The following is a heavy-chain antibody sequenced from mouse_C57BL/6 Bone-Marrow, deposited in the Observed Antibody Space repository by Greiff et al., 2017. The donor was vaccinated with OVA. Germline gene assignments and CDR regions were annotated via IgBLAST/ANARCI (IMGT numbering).Heavy chain of an antibody. D-gene: IGHD1-1*01. Sequence: EVKVVESGGDLVKPGGSLKLSCAASGFTFSSYGMSWVRQSPDKRLEWVATISSGGSYTSYPDSVKGRFTISRDNAKNTLYLQMSSLKSEDTAMYYCARHDTTVVATEYFDYWGQGTTLTVSS. CDR2: ISSGGSYT. V-gene: IGHV5-6*01. CDR3: ARHDTTVVATEYFDY. CDR1: GFTFSSYG. J-gene: IGHJ2*01.